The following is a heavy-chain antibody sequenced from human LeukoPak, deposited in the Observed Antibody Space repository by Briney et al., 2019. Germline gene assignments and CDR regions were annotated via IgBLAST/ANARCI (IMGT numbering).Heavy chain of an antibody. D-gene: IGHD5-18*01. J-gene: IGHJ4*02. Sequence: SGTLSLTCAVSGGSISSSNWWSWVRQPPGEGLEWIGEISDSGRTNYNPSLKSRVTISVDKSKNQFSLKVSSVTAADTAVYYCARGIQLWLSYDYWGQGTLVTVSS. CDR1: GGSISSSNW. CDR2: ISDSGRT. V-gene: IGHV4-4*02. CDR3: ARGIQLWLSYDY.